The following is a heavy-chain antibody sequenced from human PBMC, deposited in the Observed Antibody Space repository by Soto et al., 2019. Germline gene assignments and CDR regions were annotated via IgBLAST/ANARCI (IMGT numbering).Heavy chain of an antibody. CDR3: ARELRRGSVWYWTDS. Sequence: SETLSLTCAVSGGSISSGGYSWSWIRQPPGKGLEWIGSIYYSGSTYYNPSLKSRVTISVDTSKNQFSLNLNSVTPEDTAVYYCARELRRGSVWYWTDSWGQGTLVTVSS. CDR2: IYYSGST. D-gene: IGHD6-19*01. J-gene: IGHJ4*02. V-gene: IGHV4-39*02. CDR1: GGSISSGGYS.